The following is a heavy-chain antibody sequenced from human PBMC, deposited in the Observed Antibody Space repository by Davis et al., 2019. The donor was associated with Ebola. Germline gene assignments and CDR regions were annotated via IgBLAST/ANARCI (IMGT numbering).Heavy chain of an antibody. D-gene: IGHD4-11*01. CDR2: VILNSGAT. J-gene: IGHJ4*02. Sequence: ASVKVSCKASGYTFTDYNIHWLRQAPGQGREWLGRVILNSGATNYAQKFQGRVTMTRDTSISTAYMELSSLRYDDTADYYCARGHNYAHEYWGQGTLVTVSS. CDR3: ARGHNYAHEY. V-gene: IGHV1-2*06. CDR1: GYTFTDYN.